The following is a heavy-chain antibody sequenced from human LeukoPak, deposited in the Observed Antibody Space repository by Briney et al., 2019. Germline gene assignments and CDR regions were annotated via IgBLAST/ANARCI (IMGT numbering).Heavy chain of an antibody. CDR1: GFTFDDYA. Sequence: PGRSLRLSCAASGFTFDDYAMHWVRHAPGKGLEWVGGISSNSGSIGYADSVKGRFTISRDNAKNSLYLQMNSLRAEDTALYYCAKDLGYQRVAFDIWGQGTMVTVSS. D-gene: IGHD6-13*01. CDR2: ISSNSGSI. CDR3: AKDLGYQRVAFDI. J-gene: IGHJ3*02. V-gene: IGHV3-9*01.